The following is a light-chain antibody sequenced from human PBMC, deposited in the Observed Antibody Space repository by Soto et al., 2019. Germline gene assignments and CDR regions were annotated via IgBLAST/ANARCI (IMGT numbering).Light chain of an antibody. J-gene: IGKJ5*01. Sequence: EIVLTQSPATLSLSPGERVTLSCRASQSVSNSLAWYQQKPGQPPRLLIYDVSNRATGIPARFSGSGSGTDFTLTSTILEPEDFAVYSWHQRYSWPRFTFGQGTRLDIK. CDR1: QSVSNS. V-gene: IGKV3-11*01. CDR2: DVS. CDR3: HQRYSWPRFT.